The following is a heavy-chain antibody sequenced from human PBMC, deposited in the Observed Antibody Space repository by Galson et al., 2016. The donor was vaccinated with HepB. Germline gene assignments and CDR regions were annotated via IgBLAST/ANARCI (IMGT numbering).Heavy chain of an antibody. CDR2: ISYDGSEK. J-gene: IGHJ6*02. CDR1: GFTFSGYS. CDR3: ARDGPGFCSSGNGYFDPNNFYGLDV. V-gene: IGHV3-30*03. Sequence: SLRLSCAASGFTFSGYSMNWVRQVPGKELEWVAVISYDGSEKYYADSVKGRFTISRDTSTLYLEMNNLRAEDRAVYYCARDGPGFCSSGNGYFDPNNFYGLDVWGQGTTVTVTS. D-gene: IGHD2-15*01.